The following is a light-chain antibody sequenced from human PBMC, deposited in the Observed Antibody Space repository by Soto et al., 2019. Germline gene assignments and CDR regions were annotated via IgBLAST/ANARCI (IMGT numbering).Light chain of an antibody. J-gene: IGKJ1*01. CDR2: DAS. CDR3: QQCGSSPWT. CDR1: QSFSSSY. Sequence: EIVLTQSPGTLSLSPGERATLSCRASQSFSSSYLAWYQQKPGQAPRLLIYDASNRATGIPARFSGSGSGTDFTLTISRLEPEDFAVYYCQQCGSSPWTFGQGTKVDIK. V-gene: IGKV3-20*01.